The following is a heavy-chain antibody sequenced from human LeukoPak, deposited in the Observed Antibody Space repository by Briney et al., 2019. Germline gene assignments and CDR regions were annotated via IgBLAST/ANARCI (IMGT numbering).Heavy chain of an antibody. CDR1: GFTFSSYA. CDR3: AKDRVQLWSPTFDY. D-gene: IGHD5-18*01. Sequence: GGSLRLSCAASGFTFSSYATSWVRQAPGKGLEWVSAISGSGGSTYYADSVKGRFTISRDNSKNTLYLQMNSLRAEDTAVYYCAKDRVQLWSPTFDYWGQGTLVTVSS. J-gene: IGHJ4*02. CDR2: ISGSGGST. V-gene: IGHV3-23*01.